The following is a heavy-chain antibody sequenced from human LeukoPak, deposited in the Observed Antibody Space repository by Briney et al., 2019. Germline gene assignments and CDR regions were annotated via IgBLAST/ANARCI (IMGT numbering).Heavy chain of an antibody. Sequence: GASVKVSCKASGYTFTSYDINWVRQATGQGLEWMGWMNPNSGNTGYAQKFQGRVTMTRNTSISTAYMELSSLRSEDTAVYYCARRYCSSTSCYFPYYYYYYMDVWGKGTTVTISS. CDR2: MNPNSGNT. CDR3: ARRYCSSTSCYFPYYYYYYMDV. V-gene: IGHV1-8*01. D-gene: IGHD2-2*01. CDR1: GYTFTSYD. J-gene: IGHJ6*03.